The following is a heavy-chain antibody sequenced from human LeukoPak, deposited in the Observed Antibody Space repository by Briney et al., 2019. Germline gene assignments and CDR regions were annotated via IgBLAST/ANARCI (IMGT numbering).Heavy chain of an antibody. CDR2: IQYDGSNK. D-gene: IGHD2-2*01. Sequence: GGSLRLSCAASGFTFSSYGMHWVRQAPGKGLEWAAFIQYDGSNKYYADSVRGRFTISRDNSKNTLYLQMNSLRAEDTAVYYCGKDYSTPAGSNFDYWGQGTLVTVSS. V-gene: IGHV3-30*02. CDR3: GKDYSTPAGSNFDY. J-gene: IGHJ4*02. CDR1: GFTFSSYG.